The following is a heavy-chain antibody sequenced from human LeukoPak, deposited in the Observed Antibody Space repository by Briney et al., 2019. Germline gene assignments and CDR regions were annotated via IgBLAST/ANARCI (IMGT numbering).Heavy chain of an antibody. CDR1: GYTFTGYY. D-gene: IGHD4-23*01. V-gene: IGHV1-2*02. CDR3: ARDTHDTGGRNDLSDM. CDR2: INPNTGDR. J-gene: IGHJ3*02. Sequence: ASVKVSCKASGYTFTGYYINWVRQAPGQGLEWMGWINPNTGDRMYVQKFQGRVTMTRDTSISTVYMELSRLRSDDTAVYFCARDTHDTGGRNDLSDMWAQGTRVIVSS.